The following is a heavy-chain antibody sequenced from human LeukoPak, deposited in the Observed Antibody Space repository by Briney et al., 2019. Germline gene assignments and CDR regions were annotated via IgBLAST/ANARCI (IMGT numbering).Heavy chain of an antibody. CDR3: ARAPGGTQASSGYFDY. D-gene: IGHD3-22*01. J-gene: IGHJ4*02. Sequence: GGSLRLSCAASGFAFSSYAMTWVRQAPGKGLEWVSGISGGGAATYYADSVKGRFTISRDNSKNTLYLQMNSLRAEDTAVYYCARAPGGTQASSGYFDYWGQGTLVTVSS. V-gene: IGHV3-23*01. CDR1: GFAFSSYA. CDR2: ISGGGAAT.